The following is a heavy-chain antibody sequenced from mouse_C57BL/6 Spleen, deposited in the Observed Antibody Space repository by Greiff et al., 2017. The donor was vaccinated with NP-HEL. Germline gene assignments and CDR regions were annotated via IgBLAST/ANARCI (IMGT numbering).Heavy chain of an antibody. V-gene: IGHV5-17*01. CDR3: ARKPLTLYYFDY. D-gene: IGHD4-1*01. J-gene: IGHJ2*01. Sequence: EVQLVESGGGLVKPGGSLKLSCAASGFTFSDYGMHWVRQAPEKGLEWVAYISRGSSTIYYADTVKGRFTISTANAKNTLFLQLPSLRSEDTAMYYCARKPLTLYYFDYWGQGTTLTVSS. CDR2: ISRGSSTI. CDR1: GFTFSDYG.